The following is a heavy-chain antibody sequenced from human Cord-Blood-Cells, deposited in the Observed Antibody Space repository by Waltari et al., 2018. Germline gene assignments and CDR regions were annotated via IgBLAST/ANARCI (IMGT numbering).Heavy chain of an antibody. Sequence: QVQLVQSGAEVKKPGASVKVSCKASGYTFTGYYMHWVRQAPGQGLEWMVWINPDSGGTTYAQKLQGRVTMTRDTSISTAYMELSRLRSDDTAVYYCARILTGYYSFDPWGQGTLVTVSS. V-gene: IGHV1-2*02. CDR1: GYTFTGYY. CDR2: INPDSGGT. CDR3: ARILTGYYSFDP. D-gene: IGHD3-9*01. J-gene: IGHJ5*02.